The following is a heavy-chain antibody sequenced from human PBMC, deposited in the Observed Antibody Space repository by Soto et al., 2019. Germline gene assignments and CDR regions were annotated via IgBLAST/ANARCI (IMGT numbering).Heavy chain of an antibody. CDR3: ARPYTLPNLGDYADYGMDV. V-gene: IGHV5-10-1*01. CDR1: GYSFTSYW. D-gene: IGHD4-17*01. J-gene: IGHJ6*02. CDR2: IDPSDSYT. Sequence: PGESLKISCKGSGYSFTSYWISWVRQMPGKGLEWMGRIDPSDSYTNYSPSFQGHVTISADKSISTAYLQWSSLKASDTAMYYCARPYTLPNLGDYADYGMDVWGQGATVTVSS.